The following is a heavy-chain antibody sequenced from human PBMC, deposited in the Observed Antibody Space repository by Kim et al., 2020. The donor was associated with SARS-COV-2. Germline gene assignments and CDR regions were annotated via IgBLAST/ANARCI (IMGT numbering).Heavy chain of an antibody. J-gene: IGHJ4*02. CDR3: AKGFDSTNSGGDY. V-gene: IGHV3-23*01. CDR1: GFTFSSYA. CDR2: ISGSGGGT. D-gene: IGHD7-27*01. Sequence: GGSLRLSCAAAGFTFSSYAMSWVRQAPGKGLEWVSAISGSGGGTYYADSVKGRFTISRDNSKNTLFLQMNSLRGEDTAVYYCAKGFDSTNSGGDYWGQGTLVTVSS.